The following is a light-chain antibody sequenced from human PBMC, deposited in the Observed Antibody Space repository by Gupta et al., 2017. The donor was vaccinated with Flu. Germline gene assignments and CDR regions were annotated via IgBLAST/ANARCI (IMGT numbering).Light chain of an antibody. CDR2: DAY. J-gene: IGKJ4*01. V-gene: IGKV3-11*01. CDR3: QQRRSWPVS. Sequence: EIVLTQSPATLSLSPGDRATLSCRASQSVNIYLAWYQQKAGQAPRLLIYDAYNRATGIPARFSGNGSGTDFTLTISSLEPEDSAVYHCQQRRSWPVSFGGGTKLEI. CDR1: QSVNIY.